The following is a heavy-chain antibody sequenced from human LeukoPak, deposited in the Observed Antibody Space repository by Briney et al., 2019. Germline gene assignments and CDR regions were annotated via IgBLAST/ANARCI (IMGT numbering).Heavy chain of an antibody. D-gene: IGHD2-15*01. Sequence: SETLSLTCTVSGGSISSGSYYWSWIRQPAGKGLEWIGRIYTSGSTNYNPSLKSRVTISVDTSKNQFSLKLSSVTAADTAVYYCARDFECSGGSCYSAYWGQGTLVTVSS. CDR1: GGSISSGSYY. CDR3: ARDFECSGGSCYSAY. CDR2: IYTSGST. V-gene: IGHV4-61*02. J-gene: IGHJ4*02.